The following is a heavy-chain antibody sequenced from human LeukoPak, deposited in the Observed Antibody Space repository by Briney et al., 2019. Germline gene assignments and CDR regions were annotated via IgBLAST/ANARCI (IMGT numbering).Heavy chain of an antibody. CDR1: GGSVSGGHSY. V-gene: IGHV4-31*11. Sequence: SQTLSLTCAVSGGSVSGGHSYWSWIRQHPGKGLEWIGYIDYSGRTYYTPSLKSRVSISVDTSKNQFSLKLCSVTAADTAVYYCARAVGNYFDYWGRGTPVTVSS. J-gene: IGHJ4*02. D-gene: IGHD1-26*01. CDR2: IDYSGRT. CDR3: ARAVGNYFDY.